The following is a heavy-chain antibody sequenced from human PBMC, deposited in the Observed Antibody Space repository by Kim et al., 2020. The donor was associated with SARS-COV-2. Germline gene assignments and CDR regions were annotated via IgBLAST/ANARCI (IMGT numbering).Heavy chain of an antibody. CDR3: AKCYGAVRGYYYGMDV. D-gene: IGHD3-10*01. J-gene: IGHJ6*02. CDR1: GFTFSSYA. Sequence: GGSLRLSCAASGFTFSSYAMSWVRQAPGKGLEWVSAISGSGGSTYYADSVKGRCTISRDNSKNTLYLQMNSLRAEDTAVYYCAKCYGAVRGYYYGMDVWGQGTTVTVSS. CDR2: ISGSGGST. V-gene: IGHV3-23*01.